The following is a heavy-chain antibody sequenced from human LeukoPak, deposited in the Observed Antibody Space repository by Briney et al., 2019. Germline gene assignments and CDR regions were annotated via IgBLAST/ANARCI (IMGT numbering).Heavy chain of an antibody. V-gene: IGHV4-34*01. J-gene: IGHJ5*02. CDR3: ARGNFGVASWFDP. D-gene: IGHD3-3*01. CDR1: GGSFSGYY. Sequence: KPSETLSLTCAVYGGSFSGYYWSWIRQPPGKGLEWIGEINHSGSTNYNPSLKSRVTISVDTSKNQFSLKLSSVTAADTAVYYCARGNFGVASWFDPWGQGTLVTVSS. CDR2: INHSGST.